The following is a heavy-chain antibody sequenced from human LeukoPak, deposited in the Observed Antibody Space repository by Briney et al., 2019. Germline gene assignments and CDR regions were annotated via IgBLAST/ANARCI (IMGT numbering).Heavy chain of an antibody. CDR1: GGSIRGSSHY. J-gene: IGHJ4*02. Sequence: SETLSLTCTVSGGSIRGSSHYWGWIRQPPGKGLEWIGSIYYSGITYNSPSLKSRVTISVDTSKNQFSLKLSSVTAADTAVYYCARVGLGISTHLDYWGQGTLVTVSS. D-gene: IGHD2-2*01. V-gene: IGHV4-39*07. CDR3: ARVGLGISTHLDY. CDR2: IYYSGIT.